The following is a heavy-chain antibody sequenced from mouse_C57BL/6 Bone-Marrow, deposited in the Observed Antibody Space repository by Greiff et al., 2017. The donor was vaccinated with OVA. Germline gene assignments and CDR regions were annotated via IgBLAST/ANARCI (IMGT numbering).Heavy chain of an antibody. CDR3: ALHYYGSSSWFAY. J-gene: IGHJ3*01. V-gene: IGHV2-5*01. CDR1: GFSLTSYG. Sequence: VQLVESGPGLVQPSQSLSITCTVSGFSLTSYGVHWVRQSPGKGLEWLGVIWRGGSTDYNAAFMSRLSITKDNSKSQVFFKMNSLQADDTAIYYCALHYYGSSSWFAYWGQGTLVTVSA. D-gene: IGHD1-1*01. CDR2: IWRGGST.